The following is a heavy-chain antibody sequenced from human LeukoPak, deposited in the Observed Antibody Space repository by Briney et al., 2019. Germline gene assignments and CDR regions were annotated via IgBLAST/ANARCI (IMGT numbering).Heavy chain of an antibody. J-gene: IGHJ4*02. CDR3: ARGSGSSSPYDY. Sequence: PGRSLRLSCAASGFTFSSYAMHWVRQAPGKGLEWVAVISYDGSNKYYADSVKGRFTISRDNSKNTLYLQMNSLRAEDTAVYYCARGSGSSSPYDYWGQGTLVTVSS. CDR1: GFTFSSYA. V-gene: IGHV3-30*04. D-gene: IGHD6-6*01. CDR2: ISYDGSNK.